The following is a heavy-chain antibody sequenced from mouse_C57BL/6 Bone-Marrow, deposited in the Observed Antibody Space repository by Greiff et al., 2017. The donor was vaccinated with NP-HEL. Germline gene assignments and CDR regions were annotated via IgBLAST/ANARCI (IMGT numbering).Heavy chain of an antibody. D-gene: IGHD2-1*01. CDR2: ISYSGST. CDR1: GYSITSGYD. Sequence: EVKLQESGPGMVKPSQSLSLTCTVTGYSITSGYDWHWIRHFPGNKLEWMGYISYSGSTNYNPSLKSRISITHDTSKNHFFLKLNAVTTEDTATYYCARGGNYLYWYFDVWGTGTTVTVSS. J-gene: IGHJ1*03. CDR3: ARGGNYLYWYFDV. V-gene: IGHV3-1*01.